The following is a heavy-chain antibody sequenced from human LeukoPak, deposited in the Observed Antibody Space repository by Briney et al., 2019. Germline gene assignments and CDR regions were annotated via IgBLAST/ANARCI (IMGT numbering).Heavy chain of an antibody. J-gene: IGHJ4*02. D-gene: IGHD4-17*01. CDR2: IYDSGRT. CDR1: GDSISRGGYT. Sequence: SETLSLTCTVSGDSISRGGYTWSWIRQPLGKGLEWIGYIYDSGRTHYNPSMKSRVTISVDRSKNQSSLRLSSVTAADAAVYFCARRTGYGDFDYWGQGTLVTVSS. V-gene: IGHV4-30-2*01. CDR3: ARRTGYGDFDY.